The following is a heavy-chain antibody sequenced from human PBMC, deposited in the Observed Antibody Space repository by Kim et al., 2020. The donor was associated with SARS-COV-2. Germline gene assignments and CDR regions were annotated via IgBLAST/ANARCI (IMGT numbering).Heavy chain of an antibody. CDR2: ISGSGDNI. D-gene: IGHD6-19*01. J-gene: IGHJ4*02. V-gene: IGHV3-11*04. CDR1: GFSFSDYY. Sequence: GGSLRLSCAASGFSFSDYYMSWIRQAPGKGLEWIAYISGSGDNIYYGDSVKGRFTISRDNAQNSLYLQMNSLRAEDTALYYCASRIKGKGDDDGWPLFDFWGQGTLVTVSS. CDR3: ASRIKGKGDDDGWPLFDF.